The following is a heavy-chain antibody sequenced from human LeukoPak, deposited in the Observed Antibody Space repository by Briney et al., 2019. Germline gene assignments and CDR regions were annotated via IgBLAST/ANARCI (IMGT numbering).Heavy chain of an antibody. Sequence: GGSRRLSCAASGFTFSNYAMSWVRQAPGKGLEWLSVISGSGGNTHYADSVKGRLTISKDTSKNTLYLQIDSLTTDDTAIYYCARRTITAGGDCLDYWGQGTLITVSS. V-gene: IGHV3-23*01. J-gene: IGHJ4*02. CDR3: ARRTITAGGDCLDY. CDR1: GFTFSNYA. CDR2: ISGSGGNT. D-gene: IGHD2-21*02.